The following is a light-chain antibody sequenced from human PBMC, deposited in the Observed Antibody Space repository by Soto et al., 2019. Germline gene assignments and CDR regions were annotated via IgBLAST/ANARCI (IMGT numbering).Light chain of an antibody. CDR1: SSNIGNNY. V-gene: IGLV1-51*01. Sequence: QSVLTHSPSVSSAPGQNVTISCSGTSSNIGNNYVSWYQHLPGTAPRILIYDNYKRPSGIPDRFSGFKSGTSATLGITGLQTGDEADYYCGTWDTSLRAFYVFGSGTKVTVL. CDR2: DNY. CDR3: GTWDTSLRAFYV. J-gene: IGLJ1*01.